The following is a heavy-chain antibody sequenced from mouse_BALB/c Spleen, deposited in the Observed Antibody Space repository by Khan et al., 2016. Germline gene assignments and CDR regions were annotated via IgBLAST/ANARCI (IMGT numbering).Heavy chain of an antibody. Sequence: EVQLVESGPGLVKPSQSLSLTCTVTGYSITSDYAWNWIRQFPGNKLEWMGYISYSGRTSYNPSLKSRISITRDTSKNQFFLQLNSVTTEDTAIYYCARDYYGSSYFDYWGQGTTLTVSS. D-gene: IGHD1-1*01. J-gene: IGHJ2*01. V-gene: IGHV3-2*02. CDR1: GYSITSDYA. CDR3: ARDYYGSSYFDY. CDR2: ISYSGRT.